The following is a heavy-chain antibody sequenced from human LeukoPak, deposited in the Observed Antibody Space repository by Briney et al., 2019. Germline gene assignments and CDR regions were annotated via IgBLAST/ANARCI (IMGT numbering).Heavy chain of an antibody. Sequence: GGSLRLSCAASGFTFSGSAMHWVRQASGKGLEWVGRIRSKANSYATAYAASVKGRFTISRDDSKNTAYLQMNSLKTEDMAVYYCTRLQYGDYEWTDYWGQGTLVTVSS. D-gene: IGHD4-17*01. J-gene: IGHJ4*02. CDR1: GFTFSGSA. CDR2: IRSKANSYAT. CDR3: TRLQYGDYEWTDY. V-gene: IGHV3-73*01.